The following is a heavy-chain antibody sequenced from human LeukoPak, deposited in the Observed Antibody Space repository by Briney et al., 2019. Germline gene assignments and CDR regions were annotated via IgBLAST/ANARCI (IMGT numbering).Heavy chain of an antibody. CDR2: IRYDGSNK. J-gene: IGHJ6*04. Sequence: PGGSLRLSCAASGFTFSSYGMHWVRQAPGKGLEWVAFIRYDGSNKYYADSVKGRFTISRDNSKNTLYLQMNSLRAEDTAVYYCAKVLRFLEWLGNSGDVWGIGTTVTVSS. V-gene: IGHV3-30*02. D-gene: IGHD3-3*01. CDR3: AKVLRFLEWLGNSGDV. CDR1: GFTFSSYG.